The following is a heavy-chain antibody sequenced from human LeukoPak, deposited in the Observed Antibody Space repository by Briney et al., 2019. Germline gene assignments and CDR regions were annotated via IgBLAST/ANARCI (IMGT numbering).Heavy chain of an antibody. Sequence: ASVKVSCKASGYTFTSYDINWVRQASGQGLEWMGWINPNSGNTGYAQKFQGRVTITRKTSISTAYMELSSLRSEDTAVYYCARRDIYGRPLDYWGQGTLVTVSS. CDR3: ARRDIYGRPLDY. CDR1: GYTFTSYD. V-gene: IGHV1-8*03. CDR2: INPNSGNT. J-gene: IGHJ4*02. D-gene: IGHD3-9*01.